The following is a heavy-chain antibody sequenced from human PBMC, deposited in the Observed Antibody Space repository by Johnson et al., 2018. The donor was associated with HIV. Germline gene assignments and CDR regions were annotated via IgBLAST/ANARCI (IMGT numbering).Heavy chain of an antibody. CDR1: GFTVSSNY. CDR3: ARTYSDISGYYPHAFHV. D-gene: IGHD3-22*01. Sequence: VQLVESGGGLLQPGGSLRLSCAASGFTVSSNYMSWVRQAPGKGLAWVSVLYRGGSTSYAASVTGRFTISRDNSKNTLYLQMNSLRAEDTAVDYCARTYSDISGYYPHAFHVWGQGTVVIVSS. V-gene: IGHV3-53*01. CDR2: LYRGGST. J-gene: IGHJ3*01.